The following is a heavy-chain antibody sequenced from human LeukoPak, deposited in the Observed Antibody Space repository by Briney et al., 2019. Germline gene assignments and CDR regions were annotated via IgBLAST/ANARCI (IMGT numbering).Heavy chain of an antibody. V-gene: IGHV3-66*01. Sequence: GGSLRLSCAASGFTVSSNYMSWVRQAPGKGLEWVSVIYSGGSTYYADSVKGRFTISRDNSKSTLYLQMNSLRAEDTAVYYCAGAYCGGDCYTTEYYFDYWGQGALVTVSS. D-gene: IGHD2-21*02. CDR1: GFTVSSNY. CDR3: AGAYCGGDCYTTEYYFDY. CDR2: IYSGGST. J-gene: IGHJ4*02.